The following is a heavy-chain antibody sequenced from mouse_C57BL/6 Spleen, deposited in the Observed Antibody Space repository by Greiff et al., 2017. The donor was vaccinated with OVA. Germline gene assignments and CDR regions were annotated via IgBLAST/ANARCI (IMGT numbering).Heavy chain of an antibody. J-gene: IGHJ2*01. CDR3: ARDYDYAYFDY. CDR1: GFNIKDYY. V-gene: IGHV14-2*01. Sequence: VQLQQSGAELVKPGASVKLSCTASGFNIKDYYMHWVKQRTEQGLEWIGRIDPEDGETKYDPKFQGKATIPADTSSNTAYLQLSSLTSEDTDVYDSARDYDYAYFDYWGQGTTLTVSS. D-gene: IGHD2-4*01. CDR2: IDPEDGET.